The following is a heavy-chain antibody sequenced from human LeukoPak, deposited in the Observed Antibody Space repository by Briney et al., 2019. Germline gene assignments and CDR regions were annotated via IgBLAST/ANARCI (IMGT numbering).Heavy chain of an antibody. CDR1: GFTFSSYW. Sequence: GGSLRLSCAAAGFTFSSYWMNWVRQAPGKGLVWVSRIASDGSSTTYADSVKGRFSISRDNAKNTLYLQMNSLRVEDTAVYYCARGRPHGNDYWGQGTLVTVSS. J-gene: IGHJ4*02. CDR2: IASDGSST. D-gene: IGHD4-23*01. V-gene: IGHV3-74*01. CDR3: ARGRPHGNDY.